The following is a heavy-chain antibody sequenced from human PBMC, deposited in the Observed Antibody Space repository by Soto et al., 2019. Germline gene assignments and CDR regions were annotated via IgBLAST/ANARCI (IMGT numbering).Heavy chain of an antibody. CDR2: LNHSGST. D-gene: IGHD6-19*01. J-gene: IGHJ4*02. CDR1: GGSFSGYY. Sequence: SETLSLTCVVYGGSFSGYYWSWIREPPGKGLEWIGDLNHSGSTNYNPSLKSRVTISVDASKNQFSLKLISVTAADTAVYWCAAAVAGRGDFDYWGQGTLVTVSS. V-gene: IGHV4-34*01. CDR3: AAAVAGRGDFDY.